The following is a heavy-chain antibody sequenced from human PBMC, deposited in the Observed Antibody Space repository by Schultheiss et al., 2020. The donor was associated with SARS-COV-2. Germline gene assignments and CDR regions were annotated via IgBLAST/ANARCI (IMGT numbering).Heavy chain of an antibody. J-gene: IGHJ4*02. Sequence: ASVKVSCKASGYTFTSYAMHWVRQAPGQRLEWMGWINAGNGNTNYAQKLQGRVTMTTDTSTSTAYMELRSLRSEDTALYYCAKDGQTWGQGTLVTVSS. V-gene: IGHV1-3*01. CDR3: AKDGQT. CDR2: INAGNGNT. CDR1: GYTFTSYA.